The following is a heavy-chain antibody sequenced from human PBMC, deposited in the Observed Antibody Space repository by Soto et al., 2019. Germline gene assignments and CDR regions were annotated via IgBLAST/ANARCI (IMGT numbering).Heavy chain of an antibody. CDR2: IWYDGSNK. CDR1: GFTFSSYG. V-gene: IGHV3-33*01. Sequence: QVQLLESGGGVVQPGRSLRLSCAASGFTFSSYGMHWVRQAPGKGLEWVAVIWYDGSNKYYADSVKGRFTISRDNSKNTLYLQMNSLRAEDTAVYYCARVGLTICDSDYYGMDVWGQGTTVTVSS. CDR3: ARVGLTICDSDYYGMDV. D-gene: IGHD3-3*01. J-gene: IGHJ6*02.